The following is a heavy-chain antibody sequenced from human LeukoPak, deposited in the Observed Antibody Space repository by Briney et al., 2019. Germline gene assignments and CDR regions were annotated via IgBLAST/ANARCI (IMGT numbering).Heavy chain of an antibody. J-gene: IGHJ4*02. CDR1: GYTFTSYG. CDR3: ARSFPYSSGWRPVDY. Sequence: GASAKVSCKASGYTFTSYGISWVRQAPGQGLEWMGWISAYNGNTNYAQKLQGRVTMTTDTSTSTAYMELRSLRSDDTAVYYCARSFPYSSGWRPVDYWGQGTLVTVSS. V-gene: IGHV1-18*01. CDR2: ISAYNGNT. D-gene: IGHD6-19*01.